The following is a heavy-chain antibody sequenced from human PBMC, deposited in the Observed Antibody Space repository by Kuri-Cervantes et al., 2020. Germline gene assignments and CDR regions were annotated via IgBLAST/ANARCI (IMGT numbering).Heavy chain of an antibody. CDR1: GFALSSYS. CDR2: MYTDSSTL. D-gene: IGHD1-14*01. Sequence: GESLKISCAASGFALSSYSMNWVRQAPGKGLEWISYMYTDSSTLYYVDSVKGRFTISRDNARNSLYLQMNSLKTEDTAVYYCTTREAYWGQGTLVTVSS. J-gene: IGHJ4*02. CDR3: TTREAY. V-gene: IGHV3-48*04.